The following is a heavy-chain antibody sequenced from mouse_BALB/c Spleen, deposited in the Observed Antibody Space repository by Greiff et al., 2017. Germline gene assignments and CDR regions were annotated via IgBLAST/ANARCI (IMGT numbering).Heavy chain of an antibody. CDR1: GYTFTSYV. Sequence: QLQQSGPELVKPGASVKMSCKASGYTFTSYVMHWVKQKPGQGLEWIGYINPYNDGTKYNEKFKGKATLTSDKSSSTAYMELSSLTSEDSAVYYCARSGLGQLGPNYAMDYWGQGTSVTVSS. CDR2: INPYNDGT. CDR3: ARSGLGQLGPNYAMDY. V-gene: IGHV1-14*01. J-gene: IGHJ4*01. D-gene: IGHD3-2*01.